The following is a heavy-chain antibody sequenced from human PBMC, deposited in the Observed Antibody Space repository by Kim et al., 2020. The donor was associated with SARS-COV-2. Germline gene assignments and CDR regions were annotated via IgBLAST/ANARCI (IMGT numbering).Heavy chain of an antibody. Sequence: SETLSLTCTVSGESIISNDYYWGWVRQAPGKGPEWIGSVYFTGSTYFNPSLKSRVSISVDTSKSQFSLRLDSVTAADTAVYFCARDANDLVTGYSPSDS. J-gene: IGHJ5*01. CDR2: VYFTGST. CDR3: ARDANDLVTGYSPSDS. V-gene: IGHV4-39*07. CDR1: GESIISNDYY. D-gene: IGHD3-9*01.